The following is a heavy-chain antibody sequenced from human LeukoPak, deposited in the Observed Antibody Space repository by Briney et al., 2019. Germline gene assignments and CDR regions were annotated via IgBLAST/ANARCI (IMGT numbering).Heavy chain of an antibody. Sequence: GGSLRLSCAASGFTFSSYAMSWVRQAPGKGLEWVSAISGSGGSTYYADSVRGRFTISRDNSKNTLYLQMNSLRAEDTAVYYWAKAAGEILYSVLSHFDSWGQGTLVTVSS. CDR3: AKAAGEILYSVLSHFDS. J-gene: IGHJ4*02. V-gene: IGHV3-23*01. CDR1: GFTFSSYA. D-gene: IGHD2-2*01. CDR2: ISGSGGST.